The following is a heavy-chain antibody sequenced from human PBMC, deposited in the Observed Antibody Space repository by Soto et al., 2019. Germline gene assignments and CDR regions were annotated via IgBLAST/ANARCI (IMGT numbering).Heavy chain of an antibody. CDR2: IDPSDSYT. CDR3: ARRCSRTSCYGRYYGMDV. V-gene: IGHV5-10-1*01. CDR1: GYSFTSYW. Sequence: GESLKISCKGSGYSFTSYWISWVRQMPGKGLEWMGRIDPSDSYTNYSPSFQGHVTISADKSISTAYLQWSSLKASDTAMYYCARRCSRTSCYGRYYGMDVWGQGTTVTVSS. D-gene: IGHD2-2*01. J-gene: IGHJ6*02.